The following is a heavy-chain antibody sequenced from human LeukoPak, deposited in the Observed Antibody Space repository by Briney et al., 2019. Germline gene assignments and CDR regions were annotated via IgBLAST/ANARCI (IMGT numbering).Heavy chain of an antibody. CDR1: GGSISSSSYY. CDR3: ARSPFDY. Sequence: SETLSLTCTVSGGSISSSSYYWGWIRQPPGKGLEWIGSIYHSGSTYYNPSLKSRVTISVDTSKNQFSLKLSSVTAADTAVYYCARSPFDYWGQGTLVTVSS. CDR2: IYHSGST. J-gene: IGHJ4*02. V-gene: IGHV4-39*07.